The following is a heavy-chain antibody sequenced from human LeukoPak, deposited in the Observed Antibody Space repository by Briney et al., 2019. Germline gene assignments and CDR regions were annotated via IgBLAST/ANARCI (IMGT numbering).Heavy chain of an antibody. CDR2: IRGSGGST. CDR1: GFTFTTYS. CDR3: VTFYYDSSGSYVHY. D-gene: IGHD3-22*01. J-gene: IGHJ4*02. V-gene: IGHV3-23*01. Sequence: GSLRLSCAASGFTFTTYSMSWVRQAPGKGLESVSAIRGSGGSTYYADSAKGRFTISRDDSKSTLYLQMNSLRAEDTAVYHCVTFYYDSSGSYVHYWGQGTLVTVSS.